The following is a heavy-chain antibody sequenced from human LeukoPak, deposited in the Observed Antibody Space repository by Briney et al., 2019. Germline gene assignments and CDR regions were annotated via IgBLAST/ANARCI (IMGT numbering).Heavy chain of an antibody. D-gene: IGHD2-2*01. Sequence: GGSLRLSCEASGFTFSTYWMSWVRQAPGKGLEWVANIKQDGSETYYVDSVKGRFTISRDNAKNSLSLQMNSLRAEDTAVYYCASAVGYCSSNTCYPFDYWGQGTLVTVSS. J-gene: IGHJ4*02. CDR2: IKQDGSET. V-gene: IGHV3-7*01. CDR3: ASAVGYCSSNTCYPFDY. CDR1: GFTFSTYW.